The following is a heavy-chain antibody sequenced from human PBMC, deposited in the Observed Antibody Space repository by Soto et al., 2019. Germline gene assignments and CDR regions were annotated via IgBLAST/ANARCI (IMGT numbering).Heavy chain of an antibody. CDR2: IYYSGST. J-gene: IGHJ6*02. V-gene: IGHV4-39*01. Sequence: SETLSLTCTVSGGSISSSSYYWGWIRQPPGEGLEWIGSIYYSGSTYYNPSLKSRVTISVDTSKNQFSLKLSSVTAADTAVYCCARVSGSYYYGMDVWGQGTTVPVSS. D-gene: IGHD1-26*01. CDR1: GGSISSSSYY. CDR3: ARVSGSYYYGMDV.